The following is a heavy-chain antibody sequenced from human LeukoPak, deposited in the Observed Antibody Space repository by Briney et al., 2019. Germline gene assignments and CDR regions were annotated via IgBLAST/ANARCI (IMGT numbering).Heavy chain of an antibody. CDR2: INSRSNSI. CDR1: GFTFSSYS. Sequence: GGSLRLSCAASGFTFSSYSMNWVRQAPGKGLEWVSYINSRSNSIAYADSVKGRFTISRDNAKNSLYLQMNSLRAEDTAAYYCAREPPYYDILTGSDAFDIWGQGTMVTVSS. CDR3: AREPPYYDILTGSDAFDI. J-gene: IGHJ3*02. D-gene: IGHD3-9*01. V-gene: IGHV3-48*04.